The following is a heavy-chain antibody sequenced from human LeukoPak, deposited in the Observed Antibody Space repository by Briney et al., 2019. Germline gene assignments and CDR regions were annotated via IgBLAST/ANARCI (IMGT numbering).Heavy chain of an antibody. CDR2: IIPIFGTA. Sequence: SVKVSCKASGGTFSSYAISWVRQAPGQGLEWMGGIIPIFGTANYAQKFQGRVTITADKSTSTAYMELSSLRSEDTALYYCASALQTSNYYYGMDVWGKGTTVTVSS. CDR3: ASALQTSNYYYGMDV. CDR1: GGTFSSYA. V-gene: IGHV1-69*06. J-gene: IGHJ6*04.